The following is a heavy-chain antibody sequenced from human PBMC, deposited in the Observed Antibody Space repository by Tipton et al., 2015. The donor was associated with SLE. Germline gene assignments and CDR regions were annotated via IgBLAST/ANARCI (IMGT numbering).Heavy chain of an antibody. CDR1: GGSISDYF. CDR2: MSDSGNT. Sequence: TLSLTCSISGGSISDYFWSWIRQAPGKGPEWIGHMSDSGNTNYNPSLKSRVTISVDTSRSQVSLRVSSVTAADTAVYYCARAGSSSWSGGRVWYFDYWGQGTLVTVSS. J-gene: IGHJ4*02. V-gene: IGHV4-59*01. CDR3: ARAGSSSWSGGRVWYFDY. D-gene: IGHD6-13*01.